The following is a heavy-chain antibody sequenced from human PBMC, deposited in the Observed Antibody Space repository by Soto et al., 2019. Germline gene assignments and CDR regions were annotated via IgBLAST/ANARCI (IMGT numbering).Heavy chain of an antibody. V-gene: IGHV3-23*01. CDR3: ANHRGFLVTQYFFDY. D-gene: IGHD2-21*02. Sequence: PGGSLRLSCAAPGFTFKNYAMSWVRQAPGKGLEWVSSISNSGGSTYYADSVQGRFTISRDNSKNTLSLQMNSLRAEDTAIYYCANHRGFLVTQYFFDYWGQGTLVTVSS. J-gene: IGHJ4*02. CDR1: GFTFKNYA. CDR2: ISNSGGST.